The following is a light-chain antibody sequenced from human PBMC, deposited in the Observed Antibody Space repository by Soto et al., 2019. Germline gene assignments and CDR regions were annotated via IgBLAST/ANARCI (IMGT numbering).Light chain of an antibody. Sequence: EIVLTQSPATLSLSPGERATLSCRASQSINNYLGWYQQKPGQAPRLLIYGASTRATGIPARFSGSGSGTEFTLTISSLQSEDFAVYYCQQYNNWPGTFGQGTKVDIK. J-gene: IGKJ1*01. CDR1: QSINNY. V-gene: IGKV3-15*01. CDR2: GAS. CDR3: QQYNNWPGT.